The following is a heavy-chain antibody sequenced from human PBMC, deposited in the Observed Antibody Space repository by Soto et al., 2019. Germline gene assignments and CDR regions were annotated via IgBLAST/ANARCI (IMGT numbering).Heavy chain of an antibody. D-gene: IGHD3-10*01. CDR1: DGSINSGDYY. Sequence: PSETVSRTCTISDGSINSGDYYWTWVRQPPGKVVAWIGNIFHSGSTYSTPSLQSQVTISLDQSNNHYSLKLSSVTPPDTAVYYSARDRYYGSGTYYNFYSGMDVWGQGTTVT. CDR3: ARDRYYGSGTYYNFYSGMDV. J-gene: IGHJ6*02. CDR2: IFHSGST. V-gene: IGHV4-30-4*01.